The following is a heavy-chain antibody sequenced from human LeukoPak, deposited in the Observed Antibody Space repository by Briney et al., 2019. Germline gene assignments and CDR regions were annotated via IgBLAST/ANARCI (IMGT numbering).Heavy chain of an antibody. CDR1: GFAVSSNY. CDR2: IYSGGST. J-gene: IGHJ3*02. Sequence: GGSLRLSCAASGFAVSSNYMSWVRQAPGKGLEWVSIIYSGGSTYYADSVKGRFTISRHNSKNTLYLQMNSLRAEDTAVYYCAREVGGSAFDIWGQGTMVTVSS. D-gene: IGHD3-16*01. CDR3: AREVGGSAFDI. V-gene: IGHV3-53*04.